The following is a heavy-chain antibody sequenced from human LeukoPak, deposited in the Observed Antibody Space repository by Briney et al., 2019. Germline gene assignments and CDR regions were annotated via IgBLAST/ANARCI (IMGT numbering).Heavy chain of an antibody. D-gene: IGHD3-10*01. CDR1: GGSVSSYY. CDR3: ARVPHYYGSGSYSYQDAFDI. Sequence: SETLSLTCTVSGGSVSSYYWSWIRQPAGKGLEWIGRIYTGGSTNYSPSLKSRVTMSVDTSKNQFSLKLSSVTAADTAVYYCARVPHYYGSGSYSYQDAFDIWGQGTMVTVSS. J-gene: IGHJ3*02. V-gene: IGHV4-4*07. CDR2: IYTGGST.